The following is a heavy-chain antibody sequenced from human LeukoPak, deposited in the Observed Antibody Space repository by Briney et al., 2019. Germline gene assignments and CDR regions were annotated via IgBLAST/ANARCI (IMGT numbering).Heavy chain of an antibody. V-gene: IGHV3-23*01. Sequence: GGSLRLSCAASGFTFSSYAMSWVHQAPGKGLEWVSAISGSGGSTYYADSVKGRFTISRDNSKNTLYLQMNSLRAEDTAVYYCATSGSPWLAFDYWGQGTLVTVSS. J-gene: IGHJ4*02. CDR2: ISGSGGST. CDR3: ATSGSPWLAFDY. CDR1: GFTFSSYA. D-gene: IGHD3-10*01.